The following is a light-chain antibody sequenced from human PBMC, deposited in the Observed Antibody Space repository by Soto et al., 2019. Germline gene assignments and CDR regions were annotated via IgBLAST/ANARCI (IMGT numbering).Light chain of an antibody. Sequence: EIVSTQSPGTLSLSPGKKATLSCRASQSISSSYLAWYQQRPGQAPRLLIYGASSRATGIPARFSGSGSGTDFTLTISSLEPEDFAVYYCQQRSNWPPITFGQGTRLEVK. V-gene: IGKV3D-20*02. CDR2: GAS. J-gene: IGKJ5*01. CDR3: QQRSNWPPIT. CDR1: QSISSSY.